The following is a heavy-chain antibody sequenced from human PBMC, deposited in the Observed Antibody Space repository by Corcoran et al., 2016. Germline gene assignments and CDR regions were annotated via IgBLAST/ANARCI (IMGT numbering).Heavy chain of an antibody. CDR2: IYYSGSN. CDR3: ARDASGYYDSSGYGFDY. CDR1: GGSISSSSYY. J-gene: IGHJ4*02. V-gene: IGHV4-39*07. Sequence: QLQLQESGPGLVKPSETLSLTCTVSGGSISSSSYYWGWIRQPPGKGLEWIGSIYYSGSNYYNPSLKSRVTISVDTSKNQFSLKLSSVTAADTAVYYCARDASGYYDSSGYGFDYWGQGTLVTVSS. D-gene: IGHD3-22*01.